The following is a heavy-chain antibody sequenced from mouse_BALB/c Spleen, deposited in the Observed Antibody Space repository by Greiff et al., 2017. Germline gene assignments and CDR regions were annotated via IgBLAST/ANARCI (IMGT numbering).Heavy chain of an antibody. Sequence: EVMLVESGGGLVQPKGSLKLSCAASGFTFNTYAMNWVRQAPGKGLEWVARIRSKSNNYATYYADSVKDRFTISRDDSQSMLYLQMNNLKTEDTAMYYCVRQRNWDDWYFDVWGAGTTVTVSS. CDR2: IRSKSNNYAT. CDR3: VRQRNWDDWYFDV. V-gene: IGHV10-1*02. D-gene: IGHD4-1*01. CDR1: GFTFNTYA. J-gene: IGHJ1*01.